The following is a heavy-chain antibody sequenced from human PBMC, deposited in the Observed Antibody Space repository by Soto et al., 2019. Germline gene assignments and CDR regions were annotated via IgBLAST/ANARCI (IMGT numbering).Heavy chain of an antibody. CDR1: GGSISSSSYY. CDR2: IYYSGST. Sequence: SETLSLTCTVSGGSISSSSYYWGWIRQPPGKGLEWIGSIYYSGSTYYNPSLKSRVTISVDTSKNQFSLKLSSVTAADTAFYYCATWDCIATRCYFDYWGQGTLVTVSS. V-gene: IGHV4-39*01. J-gene: IGHJ4*02. CDR3: ATWDCIATRCYFDY. D-gene: IGHD2-2*01.